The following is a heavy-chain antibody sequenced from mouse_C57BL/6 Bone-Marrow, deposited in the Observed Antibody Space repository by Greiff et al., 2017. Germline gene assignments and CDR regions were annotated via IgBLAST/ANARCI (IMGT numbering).Heavy chain of an antibody. D-gene: IGHD1-1*01. CDR2: IDPADGET. CDR1: GFNITDYY. Sequence: LVESGAELVKPGASVKLSCTASGFNITDYYMHWVKQRTEQGLEWIGRIDPADGETKYAPKFQGKATLTADTSSNPAYLQLSSLTSEDTDDYDSARDDYGSRDGYFDVWGTGTTVTVSS. V-gene: IGHV14-2*01. J-gene: IGHJ1*03. CDR3: ARDDYGSRDGYFDV.